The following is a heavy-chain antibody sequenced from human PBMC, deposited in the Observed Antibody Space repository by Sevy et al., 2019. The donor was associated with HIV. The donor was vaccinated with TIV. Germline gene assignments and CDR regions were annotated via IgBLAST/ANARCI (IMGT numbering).Heavy chain of an antibody. Sequence: SETLSLNCAVYGGSFSGYYWNWIRQSPGKGLEWIGQINHGGSTHYNPSLKSRVTISVDTSKNQFSLRLNSVTAADTAVYYCARAPPVVVVPGAPSWFDPWVQGTLVTVSS. CDR1: GGSFSGYY. CDR3: ARAPPVVVVPGAPSWFDP. J-gene: IGHJ5*02. V-gene: IGHV4-34*01. D-gene: IGHD2-2*01. CDR2: INHGGST.